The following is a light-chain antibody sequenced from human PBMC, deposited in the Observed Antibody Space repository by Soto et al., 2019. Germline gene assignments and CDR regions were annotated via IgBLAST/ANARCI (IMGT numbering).Light chain of an antibody. CDR1: SSNIGSNT. CDR2: SNN. Sequence: QLVLTQPPSASGTPGQRVTISCSGSSSNIGSNTVNWYQQLPGTAPKLLIYSNNLRPSGVPDRFSGSKSGTSASLAISGLQSEDEADYHCAAWDDSLNGPVFGGGTKLTVL. CDR3: AAWDDSLNGPV. V-gene: IGLV1-44*01. J-gene: IGLJ2*01.